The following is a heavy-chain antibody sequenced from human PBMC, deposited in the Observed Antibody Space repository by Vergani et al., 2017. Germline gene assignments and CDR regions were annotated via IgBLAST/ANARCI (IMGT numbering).Heavy chain of an antibody. J-gene: IGHJ4*02. CDR2: ISSSSSYI. V-gene: IGHV3-21*01. CDR1: GFTFSSYS. D-gene: IGHD6-13*01. CDR3: ARAAAGTFPPY. Sequence: EVQLVESGGGLVQPGRSLRLSCAASGFTFSSYSMNWVRQAPGKGLEWVSSISSSSSYIYYADSVKGRFTISRDNAKNSLYLQMNSLRAEDTAVYYCARAAAGTFPPYWGQGTLVTVSS.